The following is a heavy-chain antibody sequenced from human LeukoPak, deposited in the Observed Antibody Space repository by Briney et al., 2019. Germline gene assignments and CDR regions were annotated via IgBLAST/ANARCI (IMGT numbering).Heavy chain of an antibody. CDR3: ARGGYCTTALCYAMNAFDI. CDR1: GFNFHSHE. D-gene: IGHD2-2*03. J-gene: IGHJ3*02. V-gene: IGHV3-48*03. CDR2: ISPSGTTM. Sequence: GGSLRLSCAASGFNFHSHEMNWVRRAPGKGLEFISYISPSGTTMYYADSVKGRFTISRDNAKNSLYLQMNSLRAEDTAVYYCARGGYCTTALCYAMNAFDIWSQGTMVTVSS.